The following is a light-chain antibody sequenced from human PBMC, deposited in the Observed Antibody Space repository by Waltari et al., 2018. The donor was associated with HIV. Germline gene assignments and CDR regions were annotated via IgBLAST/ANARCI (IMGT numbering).Light chain of an antibody. CDR3: SSYTGSSTLYV. CDR1: SSDVGIYNY. J-gene: IGLJ1*01. Sequence: QSALTQPASVSGSPGQSITISCTGTSSDVGIYNYLSWYQQHPGKAPKPMIYEVSNRPSGVSNRFSGSKSGNTASLTISGLQAEDEADYYCSSYTGSSTLYVFGTGTKVTVL. CDR2: EVS. V-gene: IGLV2-14*01.